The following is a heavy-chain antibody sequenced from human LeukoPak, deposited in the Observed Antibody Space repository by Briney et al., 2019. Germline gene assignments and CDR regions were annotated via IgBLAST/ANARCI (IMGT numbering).Heavy chain of an antibody. J-gene: IGHJ4*02. D-gene: IGHD6-19*01. V-gene: IGHV3-74*01. CDR1: GFTFSSYW. Sequence: PGRSLRLSCAASGFTFSSYWMHWVRQAPGKGLVWVSRINSDGSSTSYADSVKGRFTISRDNAKNTLYLQMNSLRAEDTAVYYCARARYSSGPRGFDYWGQGTLVTVSS. CDR3: ARARYSSGPRGFDY. CDR2: INSDGSST.